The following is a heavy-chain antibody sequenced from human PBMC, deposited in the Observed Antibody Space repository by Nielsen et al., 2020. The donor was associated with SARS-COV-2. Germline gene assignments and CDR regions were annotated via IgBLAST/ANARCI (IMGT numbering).Heavy chain of an antibody. J-gene: IGHJ6*02. D-gene: IGHD3-10*01. CDR3: ARVDYYGSGSYYSSYYYGMDV. Sequence: GESLKISCAASGFSFSDSHMSWIRQAPGKGLEWVSYISSSSSTIYYADSVKGRFTISRDNAKNSLYLQMNSLRDEDTAVYYCARVDYYGSGSYYSSYYYGMDVWGQGTTVTVSS. CDR1: GFSFSDSH. CDR2: ISSSSSTI. V-gene: IGHV3-11*04.